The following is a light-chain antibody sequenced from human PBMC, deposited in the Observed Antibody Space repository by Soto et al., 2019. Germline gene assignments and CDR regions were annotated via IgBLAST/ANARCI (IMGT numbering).Light chain of an antibody. Sequence: QSALTQPASVSGSPGQSITISCSGTSSDVGRFNFVSWYQHHPGKAPKLMIYDVNNRPSGVSHRFSGSKSGNTASLTISGLQAEDESDYYCTSYTSSSTLVFGGGTQLTVL. CDR2: DVN. CDR1: SSDVGRFNF. CDR3: TSYTSSSTLV. V-gene: IGLV2-14*03. J-gene: IGLJ2*01.